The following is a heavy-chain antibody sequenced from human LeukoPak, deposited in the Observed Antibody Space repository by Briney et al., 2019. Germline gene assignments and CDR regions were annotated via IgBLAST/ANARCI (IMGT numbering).Heavy chain of an antibody. J-gene: IGHJ6*02. Sequence: GASVKVSCKASGGTFSSYAISWVRQAPGQGLEWMGGIIPIFGTANYAQKFQGRVTITADESTSTANMELSSLRSEDTAVYYCARDVRDIVVVPAATNYYYYYGMDVWGQGTTVTVSS. CDR3: ARDVRDIVVVPAATNYYYYYGMDV. V-gene: IGHV1-69*13. D-gene: IGHD2-2*01. CDR2: IIPIFGTA. CDR1: GGTFSSYA.